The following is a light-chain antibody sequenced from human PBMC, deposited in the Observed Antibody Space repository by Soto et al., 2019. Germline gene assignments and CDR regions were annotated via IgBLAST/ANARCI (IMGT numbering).Light chain of an antibody. CDR1: SSNIGAGYD. CDR3: QSYDSSLSGSYV. CDR2: GNS. Sequence: PGPAEPPAGTGGPGRRATNSCTGSSSNIGAGYDVHWYQQLPGTAPKLLIYGNSNRPSGVPDRFSGSKSGTSASLAITGLQAEDEADYYCQSYDSSLSGSYVFGTGTKVTVL. V-gene: IGLV1-40*01. J-gene: IGLJ1*01.